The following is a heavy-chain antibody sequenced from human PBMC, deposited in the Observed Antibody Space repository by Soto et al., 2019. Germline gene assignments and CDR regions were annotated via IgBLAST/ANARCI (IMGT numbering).Heavy chain of an antibody. V-gene: IGHV3-48*01. CDR3: ARDADFWSGFDI. CDR2: ISSSSSTI. CDR1: GFTFSSYS. Sequence: GGRLRLSCAASGFTFSSYSMNWVRQAPGKGLEWVSYISSSSSTIYYADSVKGRFTISRDNAKNSLYLQMNSLRAEDTAVYYCARDADFWSGFDIWGQGTMVTVSS. J-gene: IGHJ3*02. D-gene: IGHD3-3*01.